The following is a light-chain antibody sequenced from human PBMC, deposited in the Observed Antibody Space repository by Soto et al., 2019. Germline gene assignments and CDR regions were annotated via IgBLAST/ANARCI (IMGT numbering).Light chain of an antibody. J-gene: IGKJ1*01. V-gene: IGKV1-39*01. CDR2: AAP. CDR3: QQSYSTPWT. Sequence: DIQLTQSPSSLSASVRDRVTITCRASQSISSYLNWYQQKPGKAPKLLIYAAPSLQSGVPSRFSGSGSGTDFTLTISSLQPEDFATYYCQQSYSTPWTFGQGNKV. CDR1: QSISSY.